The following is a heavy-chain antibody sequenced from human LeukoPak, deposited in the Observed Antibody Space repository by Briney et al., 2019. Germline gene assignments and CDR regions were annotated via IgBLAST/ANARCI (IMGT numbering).Heavy chain of an antibody. CDR1: TFTFSRYP. CDR2: ISAGGDGT. J-gene: IGHJ3*02. D-gene: IGHD1-1*01. V-gene: IGHV3-23*01. Sequence: HPGGSLRLSCVASTFTFSRYPMGWVRQAPGKGLEWVSGISAGGDGTYYADPVKGRFTISRDNSKNTLYLQMNSLRAEDTAQYFCAKSLLTTATGTGRAFDIWGQGTTVTVSS. CDR3: AKSLLTTATGTGRAFDI.